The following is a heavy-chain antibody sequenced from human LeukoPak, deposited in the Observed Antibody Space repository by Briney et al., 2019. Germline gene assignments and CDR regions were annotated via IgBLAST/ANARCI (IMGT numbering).Heavy chain of an antibody. Sequence: PSETLSLTCTVSGGSISSGDYSWSWIRQPPGKGLEWIGYIYYSGSTYYNPSLKSRFTISVDTSKNQFSLKLSSVTAADTAVYYCARGYITIFGVVIATPRNWFDPWGQGTLVTVSS. D-gene: IGHD3-3*01. CDR3: ARGYITIFGVVIATPRNWFDP. J-gene: IGHJ5*02. V-gene: IGHV4-30-4*01. CDR1: GGSISSGDYS. CDR2: IYYSGST.